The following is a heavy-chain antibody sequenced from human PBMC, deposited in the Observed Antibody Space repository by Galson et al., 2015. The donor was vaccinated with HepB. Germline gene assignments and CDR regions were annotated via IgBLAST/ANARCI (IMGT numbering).Heavy chain of an antibody. D-gene: IGHD6-13*01. V-gene: IGHV3-23*01. CDR2: ISGSGGGT. Sequence: SLRLSCAASGFTFRNYAVSWVRQGPGKGLEWVSSISGSGGGTYYGDSVKGRFTLSRDNSKHMLYLQMNSLRAEDTAVYFCAKGRNHSSGWYDAFDIWGHGTMVTVSS. J-gene: IGHJ3*02. CDR3: AKGRNHSSGWYDAFDI. CDR1: GFTFRNYA.